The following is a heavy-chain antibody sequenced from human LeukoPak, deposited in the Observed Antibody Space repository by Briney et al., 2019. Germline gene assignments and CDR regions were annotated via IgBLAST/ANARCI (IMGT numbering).Heavy chain of an antibody. CDR2: INPSGGST. CDR3: ARDWTTGDPRMAEGGDYYYYGMDV. V-gene: IGHV1-46*01. J-gene: IGHJ6*02. CDR1: GYTFTSYY. D-gene: IGHD7-27*01. Sequence: ASVKVSCKASGYTFTSYYMHWVRQAPGQGLEWMGIINPSGGSTSYAQKFQGRVTMTRDTSTSTVYMELSSLRSEDTAVYYCARDWTTGDPRMAEGGDYYYYGMDVWGQGTTVTVSS.